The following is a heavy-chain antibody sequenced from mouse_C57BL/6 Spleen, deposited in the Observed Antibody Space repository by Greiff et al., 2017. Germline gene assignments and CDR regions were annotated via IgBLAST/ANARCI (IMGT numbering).Heavy chain of an antibody. CDR3: ATSYYGSTLDY. Sequence: EVHLVESEGGLVQPGSSMKLSCTASGFTFSDYYMAWVRQVPEKGLEWVANINYDGSSTYYLDSLKSRFIISRDNAKNILYLQMSSLKSEDTATYYCATSYYGSTLDYWGQGTTLTVSS. V-gene: IGHV5-16*01. J-gene: IGHJ2*01. CDR1: GFTFSDYY. CDR2: INYDGSST. D-gene: IGHD1-1*01.